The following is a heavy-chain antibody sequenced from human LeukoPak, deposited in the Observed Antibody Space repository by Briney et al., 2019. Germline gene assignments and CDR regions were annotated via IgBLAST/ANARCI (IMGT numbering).Heavy chain of an antibody. D-gene: IGHD5-18*01. CDR3: ARGYGYSYLFDY. V-gene: IGHV4-31*03. CDR2: IYYSGST. Sequence: PSETLSLTCTVSGGSISSGGYYWSWIRQHPGTGLEWIGYIYYSGSTYYNPSLKSRVTISVDTSKNQFSLKPSSVTAADTAVYYCARGYGYSYLFDYWGQGTLVTVSS. J-gene: IGHJ4*02. CDR1: GGSISSGGYY.